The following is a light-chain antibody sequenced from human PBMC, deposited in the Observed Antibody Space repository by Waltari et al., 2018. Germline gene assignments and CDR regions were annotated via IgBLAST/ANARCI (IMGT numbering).Light chain of an antibody. CDR1: QSLLHSNGYNY. CDR3: MQALQTPRT. V-gene: IGKV2-28*01. Sequence: DIVMTQSPVSLPVTPGEPASISCRSSQSLLHSNGYNYLDWYVQKPGQSPQVVISLGSSRASGVPDRFTGGGSGTDFTLKISRVEADDVGVYYCMQALQTPRTFGQGTRVEIK. CDR2: LGS. J-gene: IGKJ1*01.